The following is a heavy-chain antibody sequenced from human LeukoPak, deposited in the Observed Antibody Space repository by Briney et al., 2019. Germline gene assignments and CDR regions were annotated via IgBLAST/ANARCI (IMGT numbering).Heavy chain of an antibody. CDR2: TYYSGTT. V-gene: IGHV4-34*01. Sequence: SETLSLTCAVYGGSFSGYYWSWIRQPPGKGLEWIGSTYYSGTTHYNPSLKSRVTISVDTTRNQFSLKLSSVSAADTALYYCASQQYYDLPGGAFDFWGQGTMVAVSP. D-gene: IGHD3-3*01. CDR1: GGSFSGYY. CDR3: ASQQYYDLPGGAFDF. J-gene: IGHJ3*01.